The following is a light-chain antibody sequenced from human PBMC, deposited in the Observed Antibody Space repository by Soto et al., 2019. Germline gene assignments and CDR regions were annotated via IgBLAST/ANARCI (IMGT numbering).Light chain of an antibody. CDR1: QSVSSSH. Sequence: EVVLAQSPGTLSLSPGERATLSCRASQSVSSSHLAWFQQKPVQAPRLLIYAASWRAAGIPDRFSGSGSGTDFTLTISRLEPADFAVYYCQQYASAPHTFGGGTKVDIK. J-gene: IGKJ4*01. V-gene: IGKV3-20*01. CDR2: AAS. CDR3: QQYASAPHT.